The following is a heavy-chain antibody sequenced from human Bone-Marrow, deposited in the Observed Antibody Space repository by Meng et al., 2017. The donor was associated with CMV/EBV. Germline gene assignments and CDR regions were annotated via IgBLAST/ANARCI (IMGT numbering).Heavy chain of an antibody. V-gene: IGHV3-30*02. CDR2: IRYDGSNK. D-gene: IGHD2-2*01. J-gene: IGHJ4*02. CDR1: GFTFSSYG. Sequence: GESLKISCAASGFTFSSYGMHWVRQAPGKGLEWVAFIRYDGSNKYYADSVKGRFTISRDNSKNTLYLQMNSLRAEDTAVYYCAKLEDIVVVPAAGEDYWGQGTLVHVSS. CDR3: AKLEDIVVVPAAGEDY.